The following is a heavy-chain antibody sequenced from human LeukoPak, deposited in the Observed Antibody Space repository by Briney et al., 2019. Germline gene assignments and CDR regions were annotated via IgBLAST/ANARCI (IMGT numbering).Heavy chain of an antibody. CDR3: ATLRGASTAVFDS. V-gene: IGHV4-59*08. D-gene: IGHD2-21*02. J-gene: IGHJ4*02. CDR1: GGSISYDY. CDR2: IHYSGAT. Sequence: SKTLSLTCTVSGGSISYDYWSWIRQCPGKRLEWIGYIHYSGATNYSPSLKSRVTISVDTSKNQFSLKLSSVTAADTALYYCATLRGASTAVFDSWGQGALVTVSS.